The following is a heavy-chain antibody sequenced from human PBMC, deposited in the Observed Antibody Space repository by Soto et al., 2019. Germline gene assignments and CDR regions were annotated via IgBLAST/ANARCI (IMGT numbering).Heavy chain of an antibody. D-gene: IGHD4-17*01. CDR3: AKATKSLMYGDVDY. V-gene: IGHV3-23*01. CDR2: ISGSGDTT. Sequence: GASLRLSCAASGFTFSRYSMNWVRQAPGKGLEWVSVISGSGDTTYYADSVRGRFTISRDNSKNTLYLQMNSLRPEDTAVYYCAKATKSLMYGDVDYWGQGTLVTVSS. J-gene: IGHJ4*02. CDR1: GFTFSRYS.